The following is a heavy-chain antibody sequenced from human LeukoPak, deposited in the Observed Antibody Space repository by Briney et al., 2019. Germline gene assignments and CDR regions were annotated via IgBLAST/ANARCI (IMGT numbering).Heavy chain of an antibody. D-gene: IGHD6-13*01. CDR2: ISGSGGST. V-gene: IGHV3-23*01. J-gene: IGHJ5*02. CDR3: AKGTAAGTVDWFDP. CDR1: GFTFSSYA. Sequence: PGGSLRLSCAASGFTFSSYAMSWVRQAPGKGLEWVSAISGSGGSTYYADSVKGRFTISRDNSKDTLYLQMNSLRAEDTAVYHCAKGTAAGTVDWFDPWGQGTLVTVSS.